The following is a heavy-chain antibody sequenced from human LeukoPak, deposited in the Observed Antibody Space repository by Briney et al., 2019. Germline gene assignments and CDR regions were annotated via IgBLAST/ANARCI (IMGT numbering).Heavy chain of an antibody. CDR3: ARGFDSKSTYFDY. CDR1: GGSITNYY. Sequence: SETPSLTCTVSGGSITNYYWNWIRQPPGKGLEWIGYIYYSGSTNYNPSLKSRVTISVDTSKNQFTLRLTSVTAADTAVYYCARGFDSKSTYFDYWGQGTLVTVSS. J-gene: IGHJ4*02. D-gene: IGHD5-12*01. CDR2: IYYSGST. V-gene: IGHV4-59*01.